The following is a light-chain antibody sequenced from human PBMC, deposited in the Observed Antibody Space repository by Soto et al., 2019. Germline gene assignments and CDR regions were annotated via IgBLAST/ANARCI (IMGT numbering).Light chain of an antibody. CDR2: LNSDGSH. V-gene: IGLV4-69*01. CDR1: SGHSSYA. Sequence: QLVLTQSPSASASLGASVKLTCTLSSGHSSYAIAWHQQQPEKGPRYLMKLNSDGSHSKGDGIPDRFSGSSSGAERYLTFSSLRSEDEADYSCQTWGTGGVFGGGTKVTVL. CDR3: QTWGTGGV. J-gene: IGLJ3*02.